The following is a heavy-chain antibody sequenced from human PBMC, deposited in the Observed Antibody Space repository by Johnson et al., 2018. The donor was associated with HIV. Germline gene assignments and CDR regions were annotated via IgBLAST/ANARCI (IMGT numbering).Heavy chain of an antibody. CDR2: ISFDGRKK. D-gene: IGHD3-22*01. J-gene: IGHJ3*02. V-gene: IGHV3-30*18. Sequence: QVQLVESGGGVVQPGGSLRLSCAASGFTFSRFGLHWVRQAPGKGLERVAVISFDGRKKYSVDSVTGRFTISRDNSESTLYRQMDSLRSEDTAMYYCAKLNFYDTSAYWSGREALDIWGRGTMVTVSS. CDR3: AKLNFYDTSAYWSGREALDI. CDR1: GFTFSRFG.